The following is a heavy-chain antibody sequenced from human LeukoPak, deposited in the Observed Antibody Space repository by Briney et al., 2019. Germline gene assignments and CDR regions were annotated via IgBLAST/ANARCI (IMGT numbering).Heavy chain of an antibody. CDR2: ITGSGGST. J-gene: IGHJ4*02. Sequence: PGGSLRLSCAASGFTFSNYAMSWVRQAPGKGLEWVSGITGSGGSTNYADSVKGRFTISRDSSKNTLYLQMNSLRVEDTAVYYCAKDPDPYSNYALGYFGYWGQGTLVTVSS. V-gene: IGHV3-23*01. D-gene: IGHD4-11*01. CDR3: AKDPDPYSNYALGYFGY. CDR1: GFTFSNYA.